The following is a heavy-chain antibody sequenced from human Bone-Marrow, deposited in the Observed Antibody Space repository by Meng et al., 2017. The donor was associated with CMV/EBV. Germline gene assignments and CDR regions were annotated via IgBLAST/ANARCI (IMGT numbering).Heavy chain of an antibody. J-gene: IGHJ4*02. V-gene: IGHV3-66*02. D-gene: IGHD1-14*01. CDR1: GFTFSSYW. CDR2: IYSGGST. Sequence: GESLKISCAASGFTFSSYWMSWVRHAPGKGLEWVSVIYSGGSTYYADSVKGRFTISRDNSKNTLYLQMNSLRAEDTAVYYCARDPIGIPFDYWGQGTLVTVSS. CDR3: ARDPIGIPFDY.